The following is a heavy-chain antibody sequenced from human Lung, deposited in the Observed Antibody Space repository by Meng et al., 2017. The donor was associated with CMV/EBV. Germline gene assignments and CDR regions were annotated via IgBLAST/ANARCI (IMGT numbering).Heavy chain of an antibody. CDR2: ISYDGSNK. J-gene: IGHJ4*02. Sequence: GESLKISCAASGFTFSSYAMHWVRQAPGKGLEWVAVISYDGSNKYYADSVKGRFTISRDNSKNTLYLQMNSLRAEDTAVYYCARDHNLGFDYWGQVTLVTVAS. CDR3: ARDHNLGFDY. V-gene: IGHV3-30-3*01. CDR1: GFTFSSYA. D-gene: IGHD1-1*01.